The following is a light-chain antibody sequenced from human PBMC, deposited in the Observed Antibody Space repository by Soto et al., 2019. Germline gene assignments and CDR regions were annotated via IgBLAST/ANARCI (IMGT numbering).Light chain of an antibody. J-gene: IGLJ2*01. CDR3: SSYSSSTTHVV. CDR2: DVT. V-gene: IGLV2-14*03. CDR1: SSDVGDFNY. Sequence: QSVLTQPASVSGSPGRSVTISCTGTSSDVGDFNYVSWYQHLPGRAPKLIIYDVTNWPSGISYRFSASKSGRTASLTISGLQAEDEADYYCSSYSSSTTHVVFGGGTKLTVL.